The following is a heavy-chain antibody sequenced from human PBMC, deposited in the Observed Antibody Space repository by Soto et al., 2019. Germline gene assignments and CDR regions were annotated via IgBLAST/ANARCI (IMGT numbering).Heavy chain of an antibody. V-gene: IGHV3-73*01. Sequence: PGGSLRLSCAASGFTFSGSAMHWVRQASGKGLEWVGRIRSKANSYATAYAASVKGRFTISRDDSKNTAYLQMNSLKTEDTAVYYCTRLGYCTNGVCRKNYYYYYMDVWGKGTTVTVSS. CDR3: TRLGYCTNGVCRKNYYYYYMDV. D-gene: IGHD2-8*01. J-gene: IGHJ6*03. CDR1: GFTFSGSA. CDR2: IRSKANSYAT.